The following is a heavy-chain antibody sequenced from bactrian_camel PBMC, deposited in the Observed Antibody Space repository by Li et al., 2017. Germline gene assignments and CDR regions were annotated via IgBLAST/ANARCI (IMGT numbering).Heavy chain of an antibody. CDR2: IDTGDGST. CDR1: GFDAYRAYC. Sequence: DVQLVESGGGSVRAGESLTLACESKSGFDAYRAYCMGWFRTGPGTEREGVAAIDTGDGSTYCLNSVEGRFTISHDNAKNTLYLQMNDLKPDDTAMYYCAAATFASCAWRPGAHDFYLWGRGTQVTVS. D-gene: IGHD4*01. V-gene: IGHV3S31*01. CDR3: AAATFASCAWRPGAHDFYL. J-gene: IGHJ6*01.